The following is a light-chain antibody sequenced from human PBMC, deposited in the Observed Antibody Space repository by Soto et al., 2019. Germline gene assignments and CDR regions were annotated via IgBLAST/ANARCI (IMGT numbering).Light chain of an antibody. CDR1: QSVRSK. J-gene: IGKJ3*01. CDR3: QQYNSWLT. Sequence: EIVMTQSPATLSVSPGERATLSCRASQSVRSKLAWYQQKPGQAPRLLIYGATTRATGIPIRFSGSGSGTEFTLTISSLQSEDLALYYCQQYNSWLTFGPGTNVDIK. V-gene: IGKV3D-15*01. CDR2: GAT.